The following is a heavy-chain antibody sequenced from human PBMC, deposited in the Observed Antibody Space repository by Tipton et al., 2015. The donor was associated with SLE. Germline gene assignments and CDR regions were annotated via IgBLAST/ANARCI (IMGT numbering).Heavy chain of an antibody. CDR1: VGSISNFY. J-gene: IGHJ4*02. D-gene: IGHD3-10*01. CDR3: ARGRYGSGNYFFDY. CDR2: IFTTGST. V-gene: IGHV4-4*08. Sequence: TLSLTCTVSVGSISNFYWRWIRQSPGKGLPWIGYIFTTGSTNYNPSLNSRLTLSIDTSKNHFSLRLNSVTAADTAVYYCARGRYGSGNYFFDYWGRGTLVTVSS.